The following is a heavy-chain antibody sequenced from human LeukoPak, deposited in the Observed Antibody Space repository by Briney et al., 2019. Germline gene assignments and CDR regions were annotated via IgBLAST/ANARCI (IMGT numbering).Heavy chain of an antibody. CDR2: IYPGDSDT. CDR3: ARLSSGYYQEKDAFDI. Sequence: KGGESLKISCKGSGYSFTSYWIGWVRQLPGKGLEWMGIIYPGDSDTRYSPSFQGQVTISADKSISTAYLQWSSLKASDTAMYYCARLSSGYYQEKDAFDIWGQGTMVTVSS. CDR1: GYSFTSYW. D-gene: IGHD3-22*01. J-gene: IGHJ3*02. V-gene: IGHV5-51*01.